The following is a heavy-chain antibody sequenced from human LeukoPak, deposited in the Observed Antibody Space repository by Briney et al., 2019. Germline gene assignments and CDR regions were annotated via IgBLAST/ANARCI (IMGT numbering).Heavy chain of an antibody. J-gene: IGHJ3*02. Sequence: SVKVSCKASRGTFSSYAISWVRQAPGQGVEWMGRIIPILGIANYAQKFQGRVTITADKSTSTAYMELSSLRSEDTAVYYCASSSYDSSGYPGAFDIWGQGTMVTVSS. CDR2: IIPILGIA. CDR3: ASSSYDSSGYPGAFDI. D-gene: IGHD3-22*01. V-gene: IGHV1-69*04. CDR1: RGTFSSYA.